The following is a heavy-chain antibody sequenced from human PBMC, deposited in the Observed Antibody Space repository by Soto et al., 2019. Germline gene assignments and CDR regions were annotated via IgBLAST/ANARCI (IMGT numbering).Heavy chain of an antibody. Sequence: GGSLRLSCAASGFTLSNYWMTWVRQAPGKGLEWVANIKEDGSDKNYADSVKGRFTISRDNAKNSLYLEMNSLRAEDTAVYYCARDSSSYSSNWNDAFDIWGQGTMVTVSS. V-gene: IGHV3-7*01. J-gene: IGHJ3*02. CDR2: IKEDGSDK. CDR3: ARDSSSYSSNWNDAFDI. CDR1: GFTLSNYW. D-gene: IGHD6-13*01.